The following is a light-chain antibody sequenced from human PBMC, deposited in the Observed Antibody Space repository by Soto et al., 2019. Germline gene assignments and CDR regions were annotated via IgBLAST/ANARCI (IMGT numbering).Light chain of an antibody. Sequence: ETLLTQSPASLSFSTGDRATLSCRASRRISTYLAWYQHKPGKAPRILIYEALNRANGSPARFSGSGSGTDLTLTISSLEHEDFASYYCQKRNINLLTFGRGTKVEIK. CDR1: RRISTY. V-gene: IGKV3-11*01. CDR2: EAL. J-gene: IGKJ4*02. CDR3: QKRNINLLT.